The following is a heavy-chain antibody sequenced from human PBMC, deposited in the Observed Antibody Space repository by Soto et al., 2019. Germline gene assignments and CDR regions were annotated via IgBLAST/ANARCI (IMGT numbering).Heavy chain of an antibody. Sequence: SETLSLTCSVSGDSIRNVYWSWIRQPPGKGLEWIGFIYHSGNAKYNPSLKSRVAMSVDSSKNQISLSLNSVTAADSAVYFCARAHAPTLPFDSWGKGTLVTVSS. CDR2: IYHSGNA. CDR1: GDSIRNVY. V-gene: IGHV4-59*13. J-gene: IGHJ4*02. D-gene: IGHD2-2*01. CDR3: ARAHAPTLPFDS.